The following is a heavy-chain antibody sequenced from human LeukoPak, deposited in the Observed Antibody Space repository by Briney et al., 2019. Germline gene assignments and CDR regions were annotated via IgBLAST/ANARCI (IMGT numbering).Heavy chain of an antibody. CDR2: ISSSSSYI. V-gene: IGHV3-21*01. Sequence: GGSLTLSCVASGFTFSSYRMNWVRPAPGKGLEWVSSISSSSSYIYYADSVKGRFTISRDNAKNTLYLQVNSLRAEDTAIYYCARARPDGASYFDYWGQGILVTVSS. D-gene: IGHD3-10*01. CDR1: GFTFSSYR. J-gene: IGHJ4*02. CDR3: ARARPDGASYFDY.